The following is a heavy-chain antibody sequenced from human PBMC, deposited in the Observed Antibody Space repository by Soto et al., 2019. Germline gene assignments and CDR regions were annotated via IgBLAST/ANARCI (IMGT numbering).Heavy chain of an antibody. CDR2: IYYRGNT. V-gene: IGHV4-39*01. J-gene: IGHJ4*02. CDR1: GDSINSDKYY. Sequence: QLQESGPGLVKPSETLSLTCSVSGDSINSDKYYWGWIRQPPGKGLEWIGSIYYRGNTYYNPSLQTRVTISLDKSKSQFSLRLHSVTAADSAVYFCARLEGLATISYYFDFWGQGAQVTVSS. CDR3: ARLEGLATISYYFDF. D-gene: IGHD3-9*01.